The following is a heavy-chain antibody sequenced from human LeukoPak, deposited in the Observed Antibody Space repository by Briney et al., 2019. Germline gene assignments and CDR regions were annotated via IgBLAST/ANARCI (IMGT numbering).Heavy chain of an antibody. CDR1: GFTFSSSA. Sequence: PGGSLRLSCAASGFTFSSSAMSWVRQAPGKGLEWVSAISDSGVRTFYTDSVKGRFTISRDNSKNTPYLQMDSLRAEDTGVYYCARSNQADDYWGQGTLVTVSS. CDR3: ARSNQADDY. J-gene: IGHJ4*02. CDR2: ISDSGVRT. D-gene: IGHD1-14*01. V-gene: IGHV3-23*01.